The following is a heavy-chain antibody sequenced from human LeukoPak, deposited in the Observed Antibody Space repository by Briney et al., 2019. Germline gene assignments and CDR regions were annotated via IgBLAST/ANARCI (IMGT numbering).Heavy chain of an antibody. Sequence: GESLKISCKGSGYSFTSYWIGWVRQMPGKGLEWMGIFYPGDSDTRYSPSFQGQVTISADKSISTAYLQWSSLKASDTAMYYCASYCSSTSCSPRHAFDIWGQGTMVTVSS. CDR2: FYPGDSDT. CDR1: GYSFTSYW. D-gene: IGHD2-2*01. J-gene: IGHJ3*02. V-gene: IGHV5-51*01. CDR3: ASYCSSTSCSPRHAFDI.